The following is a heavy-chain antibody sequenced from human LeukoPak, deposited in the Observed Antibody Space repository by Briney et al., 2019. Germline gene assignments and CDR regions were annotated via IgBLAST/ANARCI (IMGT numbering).Heavy chain of an antibody. CDR1: GGSISSGDYY. CDR3: ARDKGFGVLDY. D-gene: IGHD3-3*01. CDR2: IYYSGST. V-gene: IGHV4-30-4*08. J-gene: IGHJ4*02. Sequence: SETLSLTCTVSGGSISSGDYYWSWIRQPPGKGLEWIGYIYYSGSTYYNPSLKSRVTISVDTSKNQFSLKLSSVTAADTAVYYCARDKGFGVLDYWGQGTLVTVSS.